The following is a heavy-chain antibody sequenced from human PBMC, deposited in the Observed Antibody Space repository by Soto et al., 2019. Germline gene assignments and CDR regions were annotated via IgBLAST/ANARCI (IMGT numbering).Heavy chain of an antibody. D-gene: IGHD2-2*01. Sequence: GGSLRLSCAASGFTFSSYGMHWVRQAPGKGLEWVAVISHDGSNKKYASSVKGRFTVSRDNVKNTLSLQMNSLRPEDTAVHYCAKDSGYQLPDNYFYYGLDVWGQGTTVTVSS. CDR3: AKDSGYQLPDNYFYYGLDV. CDR1: GFTFSSYG. V-gene: IGHV3-30*18. J-gene: IGHJ6*02. CDR2: ISHDGSNK.